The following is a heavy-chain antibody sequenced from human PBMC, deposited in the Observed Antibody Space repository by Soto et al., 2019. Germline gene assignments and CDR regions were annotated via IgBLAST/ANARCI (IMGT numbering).Heavy chain of an antibody. Sequence: QVPLVQSGAEVKKPGSSVKVSCKASGYTFTSYGISWVRQAPGQGLEWMGWISASNGNTNYAQKLQGRVTMTTDTSTTTAYMELRSLRSDDTAVHYCATLYSSSWWDYWGQGTLVTVSS. CDR3: ATLYSSSWWDY. CDR1: GYTFTSYG. J-gene: IGHJ4*02. D-gene: IGHD6-13*01. CDR2: ISASNGNT. V-gene: IGHV1-18*01.